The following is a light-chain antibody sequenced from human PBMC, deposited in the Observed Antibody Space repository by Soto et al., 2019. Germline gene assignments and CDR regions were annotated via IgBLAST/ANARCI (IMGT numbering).Light chain of an antibody. CDR3: QQDGSSPFT. J-gene: IGKJ3*01. CDR2: GAS. Sequence: DIVLTQSPGTLSLSPGERATLSCRASQTVSSNNLAWYQQKRCQAPRLLIYGASSRAAAIPDRFRGSGSGTDFTHIISSLAPEDFAGYYCQQDGSSPFTFGPGTAVDIK. CDR1: QTVSSNN. V-gene: IGKV3-20*01.